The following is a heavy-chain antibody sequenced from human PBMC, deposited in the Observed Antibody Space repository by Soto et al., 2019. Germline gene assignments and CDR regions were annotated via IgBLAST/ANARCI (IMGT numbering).Heavy chain of an antibody. Sequence: QVQLVQSGAEVKKPGASVKVSCKASGYTFSSYGISWVRQAPGQGLEWMGWISAYNGNTKYAQKLQGRVTMTTDTSTSTAYMELTCLISDDTAVDYCARDSAVGLNDYWGQGTLGTVSS. CDR1: GYTFSSYG. J-gene: IGHJ4*02. CDR2: ISAYNGNT. CDR3: ARDSAVGLNDY. D-gene: IGHD6-13*01. V-gene: IGHV1-18*01.